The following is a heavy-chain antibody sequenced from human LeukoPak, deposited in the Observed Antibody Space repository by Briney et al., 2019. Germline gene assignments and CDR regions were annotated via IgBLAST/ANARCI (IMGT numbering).Heavy chain of an antibody. J-gene: IGHJ4*02. D-gene: IGHD3-22*01. V-gene: IGHV4-39*07. Sequence: PSETLSLTCTVSGGSILGSFDHWGWIRQSPQKGLEWIGSVYYSGATYYNPSLKSRVTISVDRSKNQFSLKLSSVTAADTAVYYCARGAGMIVGRGVYYFDYWGQGTLVTVSS. CDR2: VYYSGAT. CDR3: ARGAGMIVGRGVYYFDY. CDR1: GGSILGSFDH.